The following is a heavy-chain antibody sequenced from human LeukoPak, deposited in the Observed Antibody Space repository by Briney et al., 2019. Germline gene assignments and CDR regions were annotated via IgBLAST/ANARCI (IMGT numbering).Heavy chain of an antibody. D-gene: IGHD6-13*01. CDR2: ISWNSGSI. V-gene: IGHV3-9*01. Sequence: GGSLRLSCAASGFTFDDYAMHWVRQAPGKGLEWVSGISWNSGSIGYADSVKGRFTISRDNAKNSLYLQMNSLRAEDTALYYCAKPGMAFSFHVWGQGTMVTVSS. CDR1: GFTFDDYA. J-gene: IGHJ3*01. CDR3: AKPGMAFSFHV.